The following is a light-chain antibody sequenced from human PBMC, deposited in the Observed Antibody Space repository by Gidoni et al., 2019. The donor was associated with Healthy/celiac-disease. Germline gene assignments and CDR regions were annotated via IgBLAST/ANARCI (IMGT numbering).Light chain of an antibody. V-gene: IGKV3-20*01. CDR2: GAA. CDR3: QQYGSSPRG. Sequence: EIVLTQSPGTLSLSPGERATLSCRAIQSVSSSYLAWYQQKPGQAPSRLIYGAASRAPGIPARLSGSGSGTDFTLTISRLEPEDFAVYYCQQYGSSPRGFGQGTRLEIK. CDR1: QSVSSSY. J-gene: IGKJ5*01.